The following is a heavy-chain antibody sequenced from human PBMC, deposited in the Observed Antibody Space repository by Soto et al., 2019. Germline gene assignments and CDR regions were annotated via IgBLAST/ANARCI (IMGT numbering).Heavy chain of an antibody. Sequence: DVRLSESGGDFVQPGGSLRLSCAASGFALRNYGMSWVRQTPEKGLEWVSTLSSSGRGIFYADSVGGRFSISREDSTNTMFLQMDNLRAEDTALYYCAKDNYGELERDHYYYYGLDVWGQGTTVTVSS. CDR1: GFALRNYG. D-gene: IGHD1-1*01. J-gene: IGHJ6*02. V-gene: IGHV3-23*01. CDR3: AKDNYGELERDHYYYYGLDV. CDR2: LSSSGRGI.